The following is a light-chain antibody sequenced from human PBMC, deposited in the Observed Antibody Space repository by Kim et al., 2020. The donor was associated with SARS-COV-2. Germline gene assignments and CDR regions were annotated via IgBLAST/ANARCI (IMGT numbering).Light chain of an antibody. J-gene: IGLJ1*01. CDR2: AVS. V-gene: IGLV2-14*03. CDR3: SSYTSSTTNYV. Sequence: QSITISCTGTSSDVGGYAYVSWYQQHPGKAPKLMIYAVSNRPSGVSNRFSGSKSGNTASLTISGLQAKDEADYYCSSYTSSTTNYVFGTGTKVTVL. CDR1: SSDVGGYAY.